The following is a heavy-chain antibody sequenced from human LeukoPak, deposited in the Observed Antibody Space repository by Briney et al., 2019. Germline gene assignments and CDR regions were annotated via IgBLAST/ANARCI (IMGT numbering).Heavy chain of an antibody. J-gene: IGHJ4*02. D-gene: IGHD5-12*01. V-gene: IGHV4-59*01. CDR3: ARGDSGYDTYYFDY. CDR2: IYYSGST. Sequence: ASETLSLTCTVSGGSISSCYWSWIRQPPGKGLEWIGYIYYSGSTNYNPSLKSRVTISVDTSKNQFSLKLSSVTAADTAVYYCARGDSGYDTYYFDYWGQGTLVTVSS. CDR1: GGSISSCY.